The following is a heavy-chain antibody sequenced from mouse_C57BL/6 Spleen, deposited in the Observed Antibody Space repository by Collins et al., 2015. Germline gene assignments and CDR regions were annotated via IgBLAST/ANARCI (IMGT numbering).Heavy chain of an antibody. J-gene: IGHJ4*01. V-gene: IGHV1-50*01. CDR2: IDPSDSYT. CDR1: GYTFTSYW. D-gene: IGHD1-1*01. Sequence: QVQLQQPGAELVKPGASVKLSCKASGYTFTSYWMQWVKQRPGQGLEWIGEIDPSDSYTNYNQKFKGKATLTVDTSSSTAYMQLSSLTSEDSAVYYCARSGYYGLRYAMDYWGQGTSVTVSS. CDR3: ARSGYYGLRYAMDY.